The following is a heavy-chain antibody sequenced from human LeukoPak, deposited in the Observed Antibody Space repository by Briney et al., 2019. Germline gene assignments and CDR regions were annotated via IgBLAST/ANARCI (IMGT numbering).Heavy chain of an antibody. CDR1: GFTFSSYG. CDR3: ARGGEWDYYGSGSSH. Sequence: GGSLRLSCAASGFTFSSYGMHWVRQAPGKGLEWVAVIWYDGSNKYYADSVKGRFTISRDNSKNTLYLQMNSLRAEDTAVCYCARGGEWDYYGSGSSHWGQGTLVTVSS. D-gene: IGHD3-10*01. J-gene: IGHJ4*02. V-gene: IGHV3-33*01. CDR2: IWYDGSNK.